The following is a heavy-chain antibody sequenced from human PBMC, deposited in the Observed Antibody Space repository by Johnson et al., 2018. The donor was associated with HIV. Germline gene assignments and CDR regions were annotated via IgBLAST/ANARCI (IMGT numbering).Heavy chain of an antibody. CDR3: AKAYSAVVGDAFDI. V-gene: IGHV3-66*01. CDR2: IYSGGST. J-gene: IGHJ3*02. CDR1: GFSVSSNY. D-gene: IGHD3-22*01. Sequence: VQLVESGGGVVQPGGSLRLSCAASGFSVSSNYMTWVRQAPGKGLEWVSVIYSGGSTYYADYVKGRFTISRDNSKNTLYLQMNSLRAEDTAVYYCAKAYSAVVGDAFDIWGQGTMVTVSS.